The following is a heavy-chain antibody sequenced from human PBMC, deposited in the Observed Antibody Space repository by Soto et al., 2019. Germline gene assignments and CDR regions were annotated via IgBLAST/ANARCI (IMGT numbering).Heavy chain of an antibody. V-gene: IGHV1-18*04. J-gene: IGHJ6*02. D-gene: IGHD2-21*02. CDR1: GYTCTSHG. CDR2: ISAYNGNT. Sequence: VKVSCKASGYTCTSHGISWVRQAPGQGLEWMGWISAYNGNTNYAQKLQGRVTMTTDTSTSTDYMELRSLRSDDTAVYYCARVGHIVVVTATYYYYYGMDVCGQGTTVTVSS. CDR3: ARVGHIVVVTATYYYYYGMDV.